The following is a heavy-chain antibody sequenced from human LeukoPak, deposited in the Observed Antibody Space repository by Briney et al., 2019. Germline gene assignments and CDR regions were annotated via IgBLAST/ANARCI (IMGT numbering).Heavy chain of an antibody. V-gene: IGHV4-59*08. CDR2: IYYSGST. J-gene: IGHJ4*02. Sequence: SETLSLTCTVSGGSISSYYWSWIRQPPGQRLEWIGYIYYSGSTNYNPYLKSGVTITVDTSKNQLSLKLSSVSAADTAVYYCARGDGYNFDFWGQGTLVTVSS. D-gene: IGHD5-24*01. CDR1: GGSISSYY. CDR3: ARGDGYNFDF.